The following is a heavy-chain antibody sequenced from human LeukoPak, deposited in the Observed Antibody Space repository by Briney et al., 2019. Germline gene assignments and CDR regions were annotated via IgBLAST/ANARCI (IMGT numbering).Heavy chain of an antibody. Sequence: TGGSLRLSCTVSGFTVSSNSMSWVRQAPGKGLEWVSFIYSDNTHYSDSVKGRFTISRDNSKNTLYLQMNSLRAEDTAVYYCAGVILGYYYDSSGYLDYWGQGTLVTVSS. CDR3: AGVILGYYYDSSGYLDY. CDR1: GFTVSSNS. D-gene: IGHD3-22*01. J-gene: IGHJ4*02. CDR2: IYSDNT. V-gene: IGHV3-53*01.